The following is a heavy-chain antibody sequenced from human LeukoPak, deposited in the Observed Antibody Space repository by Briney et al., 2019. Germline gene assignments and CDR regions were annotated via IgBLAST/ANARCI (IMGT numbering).Heavy chain of an antibody. CDR3: ARQSDPYYHYGLDF. CDR2: VYYTGTT. J-gene: IGHJ6*02. Sequence: SETLSLTCALSGGFIKNYYWSWIRQPLGKGLEWIGYVYYTGTTSYNPSLKSRVTISVETSKNQFSLTLNSVTAADTAVYHCARQSDPYYHYGLDFWGQGTTVIVSS. CDR1: GGFIKNYY. V-gene: IGHV4-59*01.